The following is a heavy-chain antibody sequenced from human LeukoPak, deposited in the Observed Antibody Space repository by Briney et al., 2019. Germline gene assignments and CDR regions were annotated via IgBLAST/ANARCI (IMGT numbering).Heavy chain of an antibody. CDR3: ARDPGSWHTGIDP. CDR1: GGTFSSYA. Sequence: ASVKVSCKASGGTFSSYAISWVRQAPGQGLEWMGRIIPILGIANYAQKFQGRVTITADKSTSTAYMELSSLRSEDTAVYYCARDPGSWHTGIDPWGQGTLVTVSS. V-gene: IGHV1-69*04. J-gene: IGHJ5*02. D-gene: IGHD6-13*01. CDR2: IIPILGIA.